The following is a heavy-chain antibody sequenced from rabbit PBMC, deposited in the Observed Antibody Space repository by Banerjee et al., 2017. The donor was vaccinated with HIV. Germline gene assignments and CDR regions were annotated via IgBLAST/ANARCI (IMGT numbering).Heavy chain of an antibody. CDR3: AGGGLWTQLDL. D-gene: IGHD3-1*01. Sequence: QSLEESGGDLVKPGASLTLTCTASGFDFSSNAMCWVRQAPGKRPEWIACIYAGSSGSTYYANWAKGRFTISKTSSTTVTLQMTSLTAADTATYFCAGGGLWTQLDLWGPGTLVTVS. J-gene: IGHJ3*01. CDR2: IYAGSSGST. V-gene: IGHV1S40*01. CDR1: GFDFSSNA.